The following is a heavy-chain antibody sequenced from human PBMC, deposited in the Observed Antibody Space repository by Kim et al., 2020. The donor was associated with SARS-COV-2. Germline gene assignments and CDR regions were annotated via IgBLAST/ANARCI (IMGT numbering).Heavy chain of an antibody. Sequence: GGSLRLSCAASGFTFSSYSMNWVRQAPGKGLEWVSSISSSSSYIYYADSVKGRFTISRDNAKNSLYLQMNSLRAEDTAVYYCAAEGVVATAIPYNWFDPWGQGTLVTVSS. V-gene: IGHV3-21*01. CDR1: GFTFSSYS. CDR3: AAEGVVATAIPYNWFDP. CDR2: ISSSSSYI. D-gene: IGHD2-21*02. J-gene: IGHJ5*02.